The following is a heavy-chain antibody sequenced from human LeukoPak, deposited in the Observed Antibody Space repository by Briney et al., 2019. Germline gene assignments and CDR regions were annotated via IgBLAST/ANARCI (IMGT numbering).Heavy chain of an antibody. J-gene: IGHJ4*02. Sequence: SETLSLTCAVYGGSFSGYYWSWIRQPPGKGLEWIGEINHSGSTNYNPSLKSRVTISVDTSKNQFSLKLSSVTAADTAVYYCARGPVLLWFGESHPDYWGQGTLVTVSS. V-gene: IGHV4-34*01. CDR2: INHSGST. D-gene: IGHD3-10*01. CDR3: ARGPVLLWFGESHPDY. CDR1: GGSFSGYY.